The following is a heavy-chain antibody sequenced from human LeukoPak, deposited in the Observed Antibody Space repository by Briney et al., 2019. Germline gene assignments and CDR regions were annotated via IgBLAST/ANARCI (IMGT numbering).Heavy chain of an antibody. Sequence: GGSLRLSCTVSGFTVSTNSMSWVRQAPGKGLEWVSFIYSDNTHYSDSVKGRFTISRDNSKNTLYLQMNSLRAEDTAVYYCARRAGAYSHPYDYWGQGTLVTVSS. CDR3: ARRAGAYSHPYDY. J-gene: IGHJ4*02. D-gene: IGHD4/OR15-4a*01. CDR2: IYSDNT. CDR1: GFTVSTNS. V-gene: IGHV3-53*01.